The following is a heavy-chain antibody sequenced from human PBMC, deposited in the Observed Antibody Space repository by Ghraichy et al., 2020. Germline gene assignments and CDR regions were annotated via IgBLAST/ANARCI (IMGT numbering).Heavy chain of an antibody. Sequence: GGSLRLSCGASGLSFRDAWMSWVRQAPGKGLEWIGRIKSKGDGGTMDYAAPVKGRFIISRDDSKNTVYLQMTSLTAEDTGLYYCTTDPRDWGQGTLVTVSS. D-gene: IGHD2-21*01. J-gene: IGHJ4*02. CDR2: IKSKGDGGTM. V-gene: IGHV3-15*01. CDR1: GLSFRDAW. CDR3: TTDPRD.